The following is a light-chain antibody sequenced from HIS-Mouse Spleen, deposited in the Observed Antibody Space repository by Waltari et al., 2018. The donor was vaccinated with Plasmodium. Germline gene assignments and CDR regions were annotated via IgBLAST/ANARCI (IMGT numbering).Light chain of an antibody. CDR2: EDI. J-gene: IGLJ3*02. V-gene: IGLV3-10*01. CDR3: YSTDSSGNHRV. Sequence: SYELTQPPSVSVSPGHTARIPCSGDALQKKYAYWYQKKSGKAPVLVIYEDIKRPSGIPERFSGSSSGTMATLTISGAQVEDEADYYCYSTDSSGNHRVFGGGTKLTVL. CDR1: ALQKKY.